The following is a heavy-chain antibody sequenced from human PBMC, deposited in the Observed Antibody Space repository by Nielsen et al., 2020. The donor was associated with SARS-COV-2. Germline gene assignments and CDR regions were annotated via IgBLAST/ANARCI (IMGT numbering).Heavy chain of an antibody. V-gene: IGHV3-23*01. Sequence: GGSLRLSCAASGFSVSSSYMSWVRQAPGKGLEWVSAISGSGGSTYYADSVKGRFTISRDNSKNTLYLQMNSLRAEDTAVYYCAKVRPIAVAAMSWFDPWGQGTLVTVSS. CDR1: GFSVSSSY. CDR2: ISGSGGST. CDR3: AKVRPIAVAAMSWFDP. D-gene: IGHD6-19*01. J-gene: IGHJ5*02.